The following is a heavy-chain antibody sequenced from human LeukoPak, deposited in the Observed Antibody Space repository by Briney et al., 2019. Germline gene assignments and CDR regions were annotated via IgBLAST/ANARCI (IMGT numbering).Heavy chain of an antibody. D-gene: IGHD6-19*01. CDR3: ARDTDSWWLNDY. CDR2: IKQDGSEK. V-gene: IGHV3-7*01. CDR1: GFTFSSYW. J-gene: IGHJ4*02. Sequence: GALRLSCVASGFTFSSYWMSWVRQAPGKGLECVADIKQDGSEKYYVDSVKGRFTISRDNAKNSLYLQMNSLRAEDTAVYYCARDTDSWWLNDYWGQGTLVTVSS.